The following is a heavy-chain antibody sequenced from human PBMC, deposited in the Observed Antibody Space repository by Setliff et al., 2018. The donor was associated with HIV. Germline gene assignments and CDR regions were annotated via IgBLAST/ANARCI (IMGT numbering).Heavy chain of an antibody. J-gene: IGHJ6*03. CDR3: ARGRLLWSGSYYYYYMDV. V-gene: IGHV3-72*01. CDR1: GFTFSDHY. Sequence: PGGSLRLSCAASGFTFSDHYMDWVRQAPGKGLEWVGRSRNKPNSYTTEYAASLKDRFTISRDDSKNSLYLQMNSLKTEDTAVYYCARGRLLWSGSYYYYYMDVWGKGTTVTVSS. D-gene: IGHD3-10*01. CDR2: SRNKPNSYTT.